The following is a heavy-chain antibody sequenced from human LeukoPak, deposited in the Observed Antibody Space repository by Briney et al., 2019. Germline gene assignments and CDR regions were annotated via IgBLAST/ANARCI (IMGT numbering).Heavy chain of an antibody. Sequence: GGSLTLSCAASGFTVNSKYMLGLPQTPGKGLVGVSVIYSTGNTYFADSVKGRFAITRDNTKNTLYLQMISLRAEDTAVYDCVRTEYSSGRLLTFDIWGQGTMVTVSS. J-gene: IGHJ3*02. CDR2: IYSTGNT. V-gene: IGHV3-66*01. CDR1: GFTVNSKY. CDR3: VRTEYSSGRLLTFDI. D-gene: IGHD6-19*01.